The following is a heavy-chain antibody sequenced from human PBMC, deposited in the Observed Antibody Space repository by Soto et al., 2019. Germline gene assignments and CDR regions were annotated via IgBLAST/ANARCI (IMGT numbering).Heavy chain of an antibody. J-gene: IGHJ4*02. D-gene: IGHD4-17*01. CDR2: IIPILGIA. CDR3: ARDAYDYGDFAGIGY. V-gene: IGHV1-69*04. Sequence: ASVKVSCKASGGTFSSYTISWVRQAPGQGLEWMGRIIPILGIANYAQKFQGRVTITADKSTSTAYMELSSLRSEDTAVYYCARDAYDYGDFAGIGYWGQGTLVTVSS. CDR1: GGTFSSYT.